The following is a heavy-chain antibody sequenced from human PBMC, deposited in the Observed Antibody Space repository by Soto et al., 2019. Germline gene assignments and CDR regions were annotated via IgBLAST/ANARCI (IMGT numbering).Heavy chain of an antibody. V-gene: IGHV6-1*01. D-gene: IGHD6-13*01. Sequence: SQTLSLTCAISGDSVSSNNAAWNWIRQSPSRGLEWLGRTYYRSKWYNDYALSVKSRITINSDTSKNQFSLQLSSVTAADTAVYYCARHLSGRNLFGYSSSWPYYFDYWGQGTLVTVSS. CDR2: TYYRSKWYN. CDR1: GDSVSSNNAA. J-gene: IGHJ4*02. CDR3: ARHLSGRNLFGYSSSWPYYFDY.